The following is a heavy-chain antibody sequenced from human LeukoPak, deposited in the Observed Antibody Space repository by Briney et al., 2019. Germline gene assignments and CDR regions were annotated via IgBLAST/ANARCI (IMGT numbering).Heavy chain of an antibody. Sequence: PSETLSLTCTVSGGSISSDCCNWSRQPPGKGLEWIGNIYSSGTTNYNPSLKSRVTISVDTSKNKFSLKLSSVTAADTAVFYCSTARSSLCSCGQGTLVTVSS. CDR3: STARSSLCS. V-gene: IGHV4-59*01. J-gene: IGHJ5*02. CDR2: IYSSGTT. CDR1: GGSISSDC. D-gene: IGHD2-2*01.